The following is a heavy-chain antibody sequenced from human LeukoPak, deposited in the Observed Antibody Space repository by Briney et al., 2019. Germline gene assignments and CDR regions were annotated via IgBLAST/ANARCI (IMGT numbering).Heavy chain of an antibody. Sequence: SETLSLTCTVSGGSISSYYWSWLREPPGKGLEWIGYIYYSGTTKYIPSLKSRVTISVDTSKNQFSLKLSSVTTADTAVYYCARGYSSSWYYFDYWGQGTLVSVSS. CDR3: ARGYSSSWYYFDY. D-gene: IGHD6-13*01. CDR2: IYYSGTT. V-gene: IGHV4-59*08. CDR1: GGSISSYY. J-gene: IGHJ4*02.